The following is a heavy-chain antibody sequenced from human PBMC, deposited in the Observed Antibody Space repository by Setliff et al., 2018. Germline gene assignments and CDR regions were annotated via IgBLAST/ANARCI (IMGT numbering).Heavy chain of an antibody. D-gene: IGHD2-21*01. J-gene: IGHJ4*02. V-gene: IGHV4-4*07. CDR2: IYTSGST. CDR1: GGSISSYY. Sequence: TSETLSLTCTVSGGSISSYYWSWIRQPAGKGLEWIGRIYTSGSTNYNPSHKSRVTMSVDTSKTQFSRKLSSVTAADTAGYYCASGRGGDLWDYWGQGTLVTVPS. CDR3: ASGRGGDLWDY.